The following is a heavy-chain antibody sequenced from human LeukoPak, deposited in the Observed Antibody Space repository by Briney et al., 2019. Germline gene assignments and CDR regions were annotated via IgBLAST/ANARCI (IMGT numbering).Heavy chain of an antibody. CDR1: GYTFTGYY. Sequence: ASVKVSCKASGYTFTGYYMHWVRQAPGQGLEWMGCINPNSGGTNYAQKFQGRVTMTRDTSISTAYMELSRLRSDDTAVYYCARDQTAVAERDYYGMDVWGQGTTVTVSS. D-gene: IGHD6-19*01. CDR3: ARDQTAVAERDYYGMDV. V-gene: IGHV1-2*02. J-gene: IGHJ6*02. CDR2: INPNSGGT.